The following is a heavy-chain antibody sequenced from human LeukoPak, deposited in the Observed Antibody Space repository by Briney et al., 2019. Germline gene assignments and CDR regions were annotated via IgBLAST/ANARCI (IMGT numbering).Heavy chain of an antibody. D-gene: IGHD3-22*01. CDR3: ARDRALYYSDSSVYYPDAFDV. CDR2: ISSSSSYT. CDR1: GFTFSDYY. J-gene: IGHJ3*01. V-gene: IGHV3-11*05. Sequence: KPGGSLRLSCAASGFTFSDYYMNWIRQAPGKGLEWVSYISSSSSYTNYADSVKGRFTISRDNAKNSLYLQMNSLRAEDTAVYYCARDRALYYSDSSVYYPDAFDVWGQGTMVTVSS.